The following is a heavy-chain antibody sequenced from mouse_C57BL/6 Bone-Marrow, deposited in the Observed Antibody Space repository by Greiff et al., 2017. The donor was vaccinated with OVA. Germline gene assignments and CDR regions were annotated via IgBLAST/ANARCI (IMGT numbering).Heavy chain of an antibody. CDR3: ARLDAMDY. Sequence: EVKLMESGGGLVQPGGSLKLSYAASGFTFSDFYMYWIRQTPEKRLEWVAYISNGGGSTYYPDTVKGRFTISRDNAKNTLYLQMSRLKSEDTAMYYCARLDAMDYWGQGTSVTVSS. J-gene: IGHJ4*01. V-gene: IGHV5-12*01. CDR1: GFTFSDFY. CDR2: ISNGGGST.